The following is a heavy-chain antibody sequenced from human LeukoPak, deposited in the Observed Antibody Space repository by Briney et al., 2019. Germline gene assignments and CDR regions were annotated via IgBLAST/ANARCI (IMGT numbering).Heavy chain of an antibody. D-gene: IGHD5-12*01. J-gene: IGHJ4*02. CDR2: ISYDGGNK. Sequence: GGSLRLSCVDSGFTFSSYVMHWVRQAPGKGLEWVAVISYDGGNKYYADSVKGRFTISRDNSKNTLYLQMNSLRAEDTAVYYCARDRVATIKRGKLFDYWGQGTLVTVSS. V-gene: IGHV3-30*04. CDR1: GFTFSSYV. CDR3: ARDRVATIKRGKLFDY.